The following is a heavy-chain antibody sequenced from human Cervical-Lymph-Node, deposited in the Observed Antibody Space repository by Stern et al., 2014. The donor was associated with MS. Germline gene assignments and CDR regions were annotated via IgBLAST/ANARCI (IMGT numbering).Heavy chain of an antibody. D-gene: IGHD1-26*01. V-gene: IGHV4-61*02. Sequence: QVQLVESGPGLVKPSQTLSLTCTVSGGSISSSGYYWSWIRQPADKGLEWIGRIHDSGSTYYNPSLKSRVTISMATATNQFSLKLPSVTAADTAVYCCATTRWDLFTWNWFDPWGQGTLVTVSS. CDR1: GGSISSSGYY. CDR2: IHDSGST. CDR3: ATTRWDLFTWNWFDP. J-gene: IGHJ5*02.